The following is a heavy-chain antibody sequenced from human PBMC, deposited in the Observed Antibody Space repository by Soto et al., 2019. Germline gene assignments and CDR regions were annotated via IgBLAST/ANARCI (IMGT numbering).Heavy chain of an antibody. CDR2: IIPIFGTA. D-gene: IGHD3-22*01. Sequence: QVQLVQSGAEVKKPGSSVKVSCKASGGTFSSYAISWVRQAPGQGLEWMGGIIPIFGTANYAQKFQGRVTITADESTTTAYMDLSSLRSEDTAGYYCARDLKRYYDSSGYGYYYYGMDVWGQGPTVTVSS. V-gene: IGHV1-69*01. CDR1: GGTFSSYA. J-gene: IGHJ6*02. CDR3: ARDLKRYYDSSGYGYYYYGMDV.